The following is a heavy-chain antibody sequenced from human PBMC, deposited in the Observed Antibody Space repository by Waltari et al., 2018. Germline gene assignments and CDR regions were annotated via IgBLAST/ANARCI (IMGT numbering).Heavy chain of an antibody. D-gene: IGHD1-26*01. V-gene: IGHV4-34*01. J-gene: IGHJ4*02. CDR3: ARASIGSSHHFDY. CDR2: INHSGST. Sequence: QVQLQQWGAGLLKPSETLSLTCAVYGGSFSGYYWSWIRQPPGKGLEWIGEINHSGSTNYNPSLKSRVTISVDTSKNQFSLKLSSVTAADTAVYYCARASIGSSHHFDYWGQGTLVTVSS. CDR1: GGSFSGYY.